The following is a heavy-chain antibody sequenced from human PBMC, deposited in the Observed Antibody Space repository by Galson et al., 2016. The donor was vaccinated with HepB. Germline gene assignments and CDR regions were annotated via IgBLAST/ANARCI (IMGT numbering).Heavy chain of an antibody. Sequence: SVKVSCKASGYSFTNYGISWVRQAPGQGLEWMGWISTYNGNTNYAQKLQGRVIMTTDSSTSTAYMALRSLRSDDTDVVYCARERGNYHYFDYWGQGTLVTVSS. D-gene: IGHD1-7*01. CDR2: ISTYNGNT. J-gene: IGHJ4*02. CDR1: GYSFTNYG. V-gene: IGHV1-18*01. CDR3: ARERGNYHYFDY.